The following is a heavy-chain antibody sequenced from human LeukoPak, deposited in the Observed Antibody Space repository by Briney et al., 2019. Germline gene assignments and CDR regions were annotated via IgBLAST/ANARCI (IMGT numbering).Heavy chain of an antibody. CDR3: ARLPVILSNAFDI. J-gene: IGHJ3*02. CDR2: IYPGDSGT. Sequence: GESLQISCKGSGYSFTSYWIGWVRQMPGKRLEWMGIIYPGDSGTRYSPSFQGQVTISADKSIGTAYLQWSSLKASDTAMYYCARLPVILSNAFDIWGQGTMVTVSS. D-gene: IGHD2-15*01. V-gene: IGHV5-51*01. CDR1: GYSFTSYW.